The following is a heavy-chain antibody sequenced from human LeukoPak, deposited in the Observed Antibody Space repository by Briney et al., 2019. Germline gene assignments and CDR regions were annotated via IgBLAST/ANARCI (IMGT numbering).Heavy chain of an antibody. CDR1: GGSVSSGNYY. CDR3: ARVDTVTTTFDY. CDR2: IHYTGSP. J-gene: IGHJ4*02. Sequence: PSETLSLTCTVSGGSVSSGNYYWSWIRQPPGKGLEWIGYIHYTGSPNYNPSLKSRVTISVDPSKNLFSLRVNSVTAADTAVYYSARVDTVTTTFDYWGQGTLVTVSS. V-gene: IGHV4-61*01. D-gene: IGHD4-17*01.